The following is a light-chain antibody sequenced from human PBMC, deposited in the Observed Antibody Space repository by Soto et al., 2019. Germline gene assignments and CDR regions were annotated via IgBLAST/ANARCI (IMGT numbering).Light chain of an antibody. CDR1: QSVSSSY. CDR2: GAS. V-gene: IGKV3-20*01. J-gene: IGKJ1*01. Sequence: ESLLTQSPVTLSLSPGERATLSCRASQSVSSSYLAWYQQKLGQAPRLLIFGASTRATGIPDRFSGRGSGTDFTLTISRLEPEDFAVYYCQQYGSSGTFGQGTKVDIK. CDR3: QQYGSSGT.